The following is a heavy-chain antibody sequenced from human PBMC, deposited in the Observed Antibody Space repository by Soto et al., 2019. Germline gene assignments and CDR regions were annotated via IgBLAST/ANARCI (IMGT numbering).Heavy chain of an antibody. V-gene: IGHV4-59*01. D-gene: IGHD4-4*01. CDR1: GGSISRYY. CDR2: MYNTGST. Sequence: SETLSLTCTVSGGSISRYYWSWIRQPPGKGLEWIGYMYNTGSTVYNPSFKSRVTISVDTSKNQFSLKLNSVTAADTAVYYCAYSNYGVYYYYYYGMDVWGQGTTVTVSS. CDR3: AYSNYGVYYYYYYGMDV. J-gene: IGHJ6*02.